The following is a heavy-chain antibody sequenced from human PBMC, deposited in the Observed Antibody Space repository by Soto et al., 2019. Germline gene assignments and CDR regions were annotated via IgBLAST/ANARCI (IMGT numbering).Heavy chain of an antibody. CDR3: ARDLRVRRTYYYDSSGYPFDY. Sequence: PGGSLRLSCAASGFSFSDSYMSWIRQAPGKGLEWVSYITTSSYTNYADSVKGRFTISRDNAKHSLYLQMNSLRAEDTAVYYCARDLRVRRTYYYDSSGYPFDYWGQGALVTVSA. CDR1: GFSFSDSY. CDR2: ITTSSYT. J-gene: IGHJ4*02. V-gene: IGHV3-11*05. D-gene: IGHD3-22*01.